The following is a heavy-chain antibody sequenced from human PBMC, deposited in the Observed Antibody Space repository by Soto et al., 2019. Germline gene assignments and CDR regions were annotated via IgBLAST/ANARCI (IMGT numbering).Heavy chain of an antibody. CDR1: GFTFSSYW. J-gene: IGHJ4*02. CDR2: IKQDGSEK. D-gene: IGHD2-2*01. CDR3: ARDSKTALFDY. V-gene: IGHV3-7*03. Sequence: GSLRLSCAASGFTFSSYWMSWVRQAPGKGLEWVANIKQDGSEKYYVGSVKGRFTISRDNAKNSLYLQMNSLRAEDTAVYYCARDSKTALFDYWGQGTLVTVSS.